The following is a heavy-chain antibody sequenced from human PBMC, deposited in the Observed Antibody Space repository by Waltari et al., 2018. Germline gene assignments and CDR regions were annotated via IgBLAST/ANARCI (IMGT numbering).Heavy chain of an antibody. CDR3: ARHPVAAARPTDY. J-gene: IGHJ4*02. CDR2: IYHSGST. V-gene: IGHV4-38-2*01. CDR1: GYSISSGYY. D-gene: IGHD6-6*01. Sequence: QVQLQESGPGLVKPSETLSLTCAVSGYSISSGYYWGWIRQPPGKGLEWIGSIYHSGSTYHNPSLKSRVTIAVDTSKNQFSLKLSSVTAADTAVYYCARHPVAAARPTDYWGQGTLVTVSS.